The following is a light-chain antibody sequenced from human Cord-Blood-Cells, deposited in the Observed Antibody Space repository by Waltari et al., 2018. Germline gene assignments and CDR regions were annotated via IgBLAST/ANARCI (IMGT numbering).Light chain of an antibody. CDR2: GAS. V-gene: IGKV3-15*01. CDR3: QQYNNWPPLT. J-gene: IGKJ4*01. Sequence: EIVMTQSPAPLSVSPGERATLSCRASQSVSSNLAWYQQKPGQAPRRLISGASTRATCIPARFSGSGSGTEFTLTISSLQSEDFAVYYCQQYNNWPPLTFGGGTKVEIK. CDR1: QSVSSN.